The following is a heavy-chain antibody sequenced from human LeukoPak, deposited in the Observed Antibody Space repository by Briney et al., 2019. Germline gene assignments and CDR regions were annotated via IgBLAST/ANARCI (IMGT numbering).Heavy chain of an antibody. CDR3: ARVLFNSGYDS. Sequence: ASVKVSCKASGYTFTGAYMHWVRQAPGQGLEWVGWINPNSGETKFAPKFQGRVTMTRDTSLSTAFMDLGGLRSDDTAVYYCARVLFNSGYDSWGQGSLVTVSS. CDR1: GYTFTGAY. D-gene: IGHD4-23*01. CDR2: INPNSGET. J-gene: IGHJ5*01. V-gene: IGHV1-2*02.